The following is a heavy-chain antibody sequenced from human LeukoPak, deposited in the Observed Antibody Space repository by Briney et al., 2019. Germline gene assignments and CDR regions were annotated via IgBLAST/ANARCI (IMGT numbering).Heavy chain of an antibody. V-gene: IGHV3-21*01. CDR1: GFTFSSYW. J-gene: IGHJ3*02. Sequence: PGGSLRLSCAASGFTFSSYWMSWVRQAPGKGLEWVSSISSSSSYIYYADSVKGRFTISRDNAKNSLYLQMNSLRAEDTAVYYCARANVLPAATHPYAFDIWGQGTMVTVSS. CDR3: ARANVLPAATHPYAFDI. CDR2: ISSSSSYI. D-gene: IGHD2-2*01.